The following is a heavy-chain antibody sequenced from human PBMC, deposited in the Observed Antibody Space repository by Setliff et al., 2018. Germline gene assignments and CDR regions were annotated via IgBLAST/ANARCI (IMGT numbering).Heavy chain of an antibody. CDR2: IGHTGSI. J-gene: IGHJ4*02. CDR3: ARDLHVSGSYDY. Sequence: SETLSLTCTVSGYSISSGYIWGWIRQPPGKGLEWVGNIGHTGSINYNPSLKSRLTISRDTSKNQVSLKLNSVTAADMAVYYCARDLHVSGSYDYWGQGTLVTVSS. CDR1: GYSISSGYI. V-gene: IGHV4-38-2*02. D-gene: IGHD1-26*01.